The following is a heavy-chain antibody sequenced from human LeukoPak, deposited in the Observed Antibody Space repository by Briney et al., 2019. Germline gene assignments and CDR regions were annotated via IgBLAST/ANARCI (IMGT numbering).Heavy chain of an antibody. J-gene: IGHJ4*02. CDR1: GFTFRNHG. V-gene: IGHV3-33*01. CDR3: ARDRNFPAYYFDY. D-gene: IGHD1-14*01. CDR2: IWYDGSEK. Sequence: GGSLRLSCAASGFTFRNHGMHWVRQAPGKGLEWLAVIWYDGSEKYYADSVQGRFTISRDNSKNALYLQMDNLRAEDTAVYYCARDRNFPAYYFDYWGQGALVTVSS.